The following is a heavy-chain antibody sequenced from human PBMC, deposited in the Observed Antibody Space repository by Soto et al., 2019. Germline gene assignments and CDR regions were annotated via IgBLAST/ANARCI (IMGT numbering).Heavy chain of an antibody. Sequence: QVQLVQSGAEVKKPGASVKVSCKTSGYTFTSYAISWVRQAPGQGLEWMGWISAYNGNTKYAQKPQXXVTMTTDTSTSTAYMDLRSLRSDDTAVYYCARDHGGGITFEWGQGTQVTVSS. CDR3: ARDHGGGITFE. CDR2: ISAYNGNT. V-gene: IGHV1-18*01. J-gene: IGHJ4*02. CDR1: GYTFTSYA. D-gene: IGHD3-16*01.